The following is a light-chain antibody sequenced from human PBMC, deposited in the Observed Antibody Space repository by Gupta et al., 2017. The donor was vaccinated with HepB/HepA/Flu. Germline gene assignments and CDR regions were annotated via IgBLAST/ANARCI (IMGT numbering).Light chain of an antibody. CDR2: GAS. Sequence: DSVLPQSPGPLAISPGEQATLACMARERVSNNYLAWYQQKPGQAPRLLIYGASSRATGIPDRVSGSGSGTDFTLTISSVEPEDLAVYYCQQYGTSPWTFGQGTKVEV. V-gene: IGKV3-20*01. J-gene: IGKJ1*01. CDR3: QQYGTSPWT. CDR1: ERVSNNY.